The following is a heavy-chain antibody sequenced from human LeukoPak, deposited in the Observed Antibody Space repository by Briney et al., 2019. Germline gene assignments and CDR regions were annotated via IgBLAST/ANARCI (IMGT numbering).Heavy chain of an antibody. V-gene: IGHV3-23*01. D-gene: IGHD1-14*01. Sequence: GSLRLSCAASEFTFSNYAMNWVRQAPGKGLEWVSGMSGGGGNTYYADSVKGRFTISRDNSKNTLYLQMDSLRAEDAALYYCAKGSGINHYHWIDPWGQGTLVTVS. CDR1: EFTFSNYA. CDR3: AKGSGINHYHWIDP. CDR2: MSGGGGNT. J-gene: IGHJ5*02.